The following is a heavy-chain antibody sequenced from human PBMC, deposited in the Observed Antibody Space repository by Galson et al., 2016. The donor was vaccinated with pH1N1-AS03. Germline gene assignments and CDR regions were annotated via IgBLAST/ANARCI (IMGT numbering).Heavy chain of an antibody. D-gene: IGHD3-22*01. CDR2: IHSGGGT. V-gene: IGHV3-66*01. CDR3: AREGRVSESDGYYRPLDL. CDR1: GFRVSSDS. Sequence: SLRLSCAASGFRVSSDSMTWVRQAPGKGLEWVSVIHSGGGTYYAGSVKGRFSLSRDNAQNMLYLELNSLRDEDTALYFCAREGRVSESDGYYRPLDLWGQGAMVVVS. J-gene: IGHJ3*01.